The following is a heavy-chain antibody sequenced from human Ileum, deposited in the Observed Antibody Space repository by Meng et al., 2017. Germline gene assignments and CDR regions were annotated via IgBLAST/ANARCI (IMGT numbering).Heavy chain of an antibody. D-gene: IGHD4-23*01. V-gene: IGHV4-4*02. CDR2: IYHSGLV. CDR1: GDSISTTNW. J-gene: IGHJ4*02. CDR3: AANSGKKMHS. Sequence: QLQQQESGPGLVKPSGTLSPTFAVSGDSISTTNWWNWVRQPPGEGLEWIGEIYHSGLVNYNLSLKSRVTLSIDKSKNQFSLKLISVTAADTGVYYCAANSGKKMHSWGQGTLVTVSS.